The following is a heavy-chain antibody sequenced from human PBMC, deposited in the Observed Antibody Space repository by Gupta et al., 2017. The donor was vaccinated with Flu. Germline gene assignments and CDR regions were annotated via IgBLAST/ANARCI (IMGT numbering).Heavy chain of an antibody. V-gene: IGHV3-30*18. Sequence: VQLVESGGGVVQPGTSLRLSCVVSEFSFRSYGFHWVRRAPGKGLEWVAAISYDGSVNYYTDSVGGRFTVSRDNSQNTLFLQMNSLRSEDTAVYYCAKDRGRERSSAPLQFYGLDVWGRGTPVTV. CDR2: ISYDGSVN. D-gene: IGHD3-10*01. J-gene: IGHJ6*02. CDR3: AKDRGRERSSAPLQFYGLDV. CDR1: EFSFRSYG.